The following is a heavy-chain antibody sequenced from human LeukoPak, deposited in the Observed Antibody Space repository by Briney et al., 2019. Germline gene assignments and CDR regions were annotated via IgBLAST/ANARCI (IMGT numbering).Heavy chain of an antibody. V-gene: IGHV1-2*02. CDR3: ARVWAYYYYGSGSIVDDAFDI. CDR2: INPNSGCT. Sequence: ASVTVSYKASVYSFTGYYMHWVRQAPGHALEWMGWINPNSGCTHYAQQFQGRVTMTRDTSISTAYMELSRLRSDDTAVYYCARVWAYYYYGSGSIVDDAFDIWGQGTMVTVSS. D-gene: IGHD3-10*01. CDR1: VYSFTGYY. J-gene: IGHJ3*02.